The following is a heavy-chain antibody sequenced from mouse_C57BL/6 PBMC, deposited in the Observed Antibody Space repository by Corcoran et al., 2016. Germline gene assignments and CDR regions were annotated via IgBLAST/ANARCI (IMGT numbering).Heavy chain of an antibody. J-gene: IGHJ1*03. Sequence: QIQLVQSGPELKKPGETVKISCKASGYTFTTYGMSWVKQAPGKGLKWMGWINTYSGVPIYADDFKGRFTFSLETSASTASLQINNLKSEDTATYFCARDRDWYFDVWGTGTTVTVSS. V-gene: IGHV9-3*01. CDR2: INTYSGVP. CDR1: GYTFTTYG. CDR3: ARDRDWYFDV.